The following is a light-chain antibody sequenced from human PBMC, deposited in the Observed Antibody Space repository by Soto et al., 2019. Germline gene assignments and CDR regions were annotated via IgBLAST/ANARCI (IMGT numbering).Light chain of an antibody. CDR2: DAS. V-gene: IGKV3-11*01. Sequence: EIVLTQSPATLSLSPGERATLSCRASQSVSSYLAWYQQKPDQAPRLLIYDASNRATGIPARFSGSGSGTDFTLTISGLGPEDFAVYYCQQRSIFGGGTKVEIK. CDR3: QQRSI. J-gene: IGKJ4*01. CDR1: QSVSSY.